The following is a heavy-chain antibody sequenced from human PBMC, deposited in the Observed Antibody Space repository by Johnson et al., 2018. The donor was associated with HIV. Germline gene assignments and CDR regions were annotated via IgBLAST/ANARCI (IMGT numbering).Heavy chain of an antibody. CDR2: LSYDGSNK. Sequence: VRLVESGGGLVQPGRSLRLSCVASGFTFSSYAMNWVRQAPGKGLEWVAVLSYDGSNKYYAESVKCRFTISRDNPKNTLYLQMNSLRREDTAVYYCAKGGVGRDGNRDAFDIWGQGTMVTVSS. V-gene: IGHV3-30*04. CDR1: GFTFSSYA. D-gene: IGHD5-24*01. J-gene: IGHJ3*02. CDR3: AKGGVGRDGNRDAFDI.